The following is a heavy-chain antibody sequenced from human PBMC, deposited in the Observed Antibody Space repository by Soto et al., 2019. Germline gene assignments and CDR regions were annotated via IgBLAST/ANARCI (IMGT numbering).Heavy chain of an antibody. D-gene: IGHD2-15*01. J-gene: IGHJ4*02. Sequence: QITLKESGPTLVKPTQTLTLTCTFSGFSLSTSGVGVGWIRQPPGKALEWLALIYWDDDKRYSPSLKSRLTITKDTSKHPLVLTKTNMDPVDTATYYCAHRPSYCSGGSCYSGFDYWGQGTLVTVSS. CDR2: IYWDDDK. V-gene: IGHV2-5*02. CDR3: AHRPSYCSGGSCYSGFDY. CDR1: GFSLSTSGVG.